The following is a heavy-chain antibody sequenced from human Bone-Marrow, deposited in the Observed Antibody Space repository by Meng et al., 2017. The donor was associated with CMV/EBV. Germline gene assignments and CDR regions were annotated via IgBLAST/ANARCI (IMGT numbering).Heavy chain of an antibody. Sequence: SETLSLTCTVSGGSISSYYWSWIRQPPGKGLEWIGEIHHSENTNYNPSLKSRVTISEDTSKNQFSLKRSSVTAADTAVYYCARGEVGAARGLFDYWGQGKLVTVSS. D-gene: IGHD1-26*01. CDR2: IHHSENT. CDR3: ARGEVGAARGLFDY. J-gene: IGHJ4*02. V-gene: IGHV4-34*01. CDR1: GGSISSYY.